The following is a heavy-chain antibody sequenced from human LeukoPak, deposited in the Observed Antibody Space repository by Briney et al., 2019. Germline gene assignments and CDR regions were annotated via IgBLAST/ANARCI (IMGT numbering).Heavy chain of an antibody. CDR1: GFTFSSYA. Sequence: PGGSLRLSSAASGFTFSSYAMSWVRQAPGKGLEWVSAISGSGGSTYYADSVKGRFTISRDNSKNTLYLQMNSLRAEDTAVYYCAKGTRCSSTSCYHPYFQHWGQGTLVTVSS. CDR2: ISGSGGST. D-gene: IGHD2-2*01. CDR3: AKGTRCSSTSCYHPYFQH. V-gene: IGHV3-23*01. J-gene: IGHJ1*01.